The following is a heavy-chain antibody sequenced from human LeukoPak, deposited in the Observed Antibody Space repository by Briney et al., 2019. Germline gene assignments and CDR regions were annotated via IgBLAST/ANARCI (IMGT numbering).Heavy chain of an antibody. CDR2: ISGDGGST. CDR1: GFTFDDYA. D-gene: IGHD6-13*01. J-gene: IGHJ4*02. Sequence: GESLRLSCAASGFTFDDYAMHWVRQAPGKGLEWVSLISGDGGSTYYADSVKGRFTISRDNSKNSLYLQMNSLRTEGTALYYCAKDKTAAAGDNFDYWGQGTLVTVSS. V-gene: IGHV3-43*02. CDR3: AKDKTAAAGDNFDY.